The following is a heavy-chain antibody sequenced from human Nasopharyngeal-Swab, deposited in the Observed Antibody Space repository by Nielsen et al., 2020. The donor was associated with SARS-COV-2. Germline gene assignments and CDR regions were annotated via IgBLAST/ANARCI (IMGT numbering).Heavy chain of an antibody. D-gene: IGHD3-3*01. Sequence: ETLSLTCAASGFTFSSYSMNWVRQAPGKGLEWVSYISSSSSTIYYADSVKGRFTISRDNAKNSLYLQMNSLRAEDTAVYYCASDYDFWSGYYSKSPYGMDVWGQGTTVTVSS. CDR2: ISSSSSTI. V-gene: IGHV3-48*04. J-gene: IGHJ6*02. CDR3: ASDYDFWSGYYSKSPYGMDV. CDR1: GFTFSSYS.